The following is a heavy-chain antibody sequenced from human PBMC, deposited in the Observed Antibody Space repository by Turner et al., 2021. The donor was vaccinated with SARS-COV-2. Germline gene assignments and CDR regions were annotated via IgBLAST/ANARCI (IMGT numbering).Heavy chain of an antibody. CDR2: ISYDGSNK. Sequence: QVQLVESGGGGVQPGRSLSLHCAASGFTFSTYAMPWVRQAPGKGLEWVAVISYDGSNKYYADSVKGRFTISRDNSKNTLYLQMNSLRAEDTAVYYCARAGWDLLPFDAFDIWGQGTMVTISS. CDR1: GFTFSTYA. D-gene: IGHD1-26*01. CDR3: ARAGWDLLPFDAFDI. V-gene: IGHV3-30-3*01. J-gene: IGHJ3*02.